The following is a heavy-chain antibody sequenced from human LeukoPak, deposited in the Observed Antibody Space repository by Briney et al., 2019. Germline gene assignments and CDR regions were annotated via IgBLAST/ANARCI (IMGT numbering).Heavy chain of an antibody. Sequence: GGTLRLSCAASGFTFSSYGMHWVRQAPGKGLEWVAVISYDGGNKYYADSVKGRFTISRDNSKNTLYLQMNSLRAEDTAVYYCAKMGYSSSSGDYWGQGTLVTVSS. V-gene: IGHV3-30*18. CDR3: AKMGYSSSSGDY. D-gene: IGHD6-6*01. CDR2: ISYDGGNK. J-gene: IGHJ4*02. CDR1: GFTFSSYG.